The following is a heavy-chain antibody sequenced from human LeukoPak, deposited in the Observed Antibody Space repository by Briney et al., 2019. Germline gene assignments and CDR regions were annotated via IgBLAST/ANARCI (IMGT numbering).Heavy chain of an antibody. J-gene: IGHJ6*03. CDR2: INHSGST. V-gene: IGHV4-34*01. Sequence: SETLSLTCGVYGGSFSGYYWSWIRQPPGKGLEWIGEINHSGSTSYNPSLKSRVTISVDTSKNQFSLKLSSVTAADTAVYYCARGLRGDYYMDVWGKGTTVTVSS. CDR3: ARGLRGDYYMDV. D-gene: IGHD3-16*01. CDR1: GGSFSGYY.